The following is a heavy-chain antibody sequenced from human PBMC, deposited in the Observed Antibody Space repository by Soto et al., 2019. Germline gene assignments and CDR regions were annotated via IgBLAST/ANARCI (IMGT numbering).Heavy chain of an antibody. CDR1: VFTFSDYY. D-gene: IGHD4-17*01. CDR3: ARGHTTVRRAYFDY. Sequence: PWGSLRVSCESSVFTFSDYYMTWFRQAPGKGLEWVSYISGGGTFAVYADSLRGRFTILRDNAKSSVYLQITSLRADDSAVYYCARGHTTVRRAYFDYWGQGTVVTVSS. J-gene: IGHJ4*02. CDR2: ISGGGTFA. V-gene: IGHV3-11*04.